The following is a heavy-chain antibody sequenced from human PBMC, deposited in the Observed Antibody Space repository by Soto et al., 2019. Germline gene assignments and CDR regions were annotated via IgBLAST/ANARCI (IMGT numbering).Heavy chain of an antibody. Sequence: GGSLRLSCAASGFTFSSYSMNWVRQAPGKGLEWVSSISSSSSYIYYADSVKGRFTISRDNAKNSLYLQMNSLRAEDTAVYYCARVKNYIWGSYRNDAFDSWGQGTMVTVSS. CDR2: ISSSSSYI. CDR1: GFTFSSYS. D-gene: IGHD3-16*02. J-gene: IGHJ3*02. CDR3: ARVKNYIWGSYRNDAFDS. V-gene: IGHV3-21*01.